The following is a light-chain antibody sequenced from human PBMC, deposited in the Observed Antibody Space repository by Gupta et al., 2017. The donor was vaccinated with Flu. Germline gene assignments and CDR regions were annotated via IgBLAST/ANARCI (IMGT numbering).Light chain of an antibody. V-gene: IGLV3-21*03. CDR3: QVWDSSFDNPGV. CDR2: DDS. J-gene: IGLJ2*01. CDR1: NIGSRS. Sequence: SYVLTQPPPVSVAPGKTATTTSGGTNIGSRSVLWYQQTPGQAPGLVVYDDSDRPSGIPGRFSGSNSGNTATLTISRVEAGDEADYYCQVWDSSFDNPGVFGGGTKLTVL.